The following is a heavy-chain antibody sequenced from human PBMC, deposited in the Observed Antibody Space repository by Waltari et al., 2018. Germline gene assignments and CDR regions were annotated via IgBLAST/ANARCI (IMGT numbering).Heavy chain of an antibody. Sequence: EVQLLESGGGLVQPGGSLRLSCAASGFTFSSASMSWVCPAPGKGLEWVSAISGSGGSTYYADSVKGRFTISRDNSKNTLYLQMNSLRAEDTAVYYCANFVVVAAPDYWGQGTLVTVSS. CDR3: ANFVVVAAPDY. CDR2: ISGSGGST. D-gene: IGHD2-15*01. V-gene: IGHV3-23*01. CDR1: GFTFSSAS. J-gene: IGHJ4*02.